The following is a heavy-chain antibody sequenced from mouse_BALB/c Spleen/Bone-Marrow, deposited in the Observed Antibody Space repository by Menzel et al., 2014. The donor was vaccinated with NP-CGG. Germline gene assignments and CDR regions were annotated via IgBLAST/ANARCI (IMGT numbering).Heavy chain of an antibody. Sequence: QVQLQQSGPELVKPGASVKISCRASGNVFSSSWMNWVKQRPGQGLEWIGRIYPGDGNTNYNGKFKGKATLTADTSSSTAYMQISSLTSVDSAVYFCARRRTFITSVVDYFDVWGAGTTVTVSS. V-gene: IGHV1-82*01. J-gene: IGHJ1*01. CDR2: IYPGDGNT. CDR3: ARRRTFITSVVDYFDV. D-gene: IGHD1-1*02. CDR1: GNVFSSSW.